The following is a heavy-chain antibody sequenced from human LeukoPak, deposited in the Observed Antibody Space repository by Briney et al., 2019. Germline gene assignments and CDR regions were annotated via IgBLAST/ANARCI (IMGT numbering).Heavy chain of an antibody. Sequence: ASVKVSCKASGYSFTSYDIHWVRQAPGQGLEWMGWVNPESGNTGYTQKFQGRVTMTWNTSISTASMELSSLRSDDTAIYYCAREGYCSGGSCHYYFDYWGQGTLLSVSS. CDR3: AREGYCSGGSCHYYFDY. CDR1: GYSFTSYD. V-gene: IGHV1-8*01. J-gene: IGHJ4*02. CDR2: VNPESGNT. D-gene: IGHD2-15*01.